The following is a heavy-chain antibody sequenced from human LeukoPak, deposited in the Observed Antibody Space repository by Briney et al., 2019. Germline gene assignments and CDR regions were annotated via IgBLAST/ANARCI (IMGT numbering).Heavy chain of an antibody. CDR2: INPKSGGT. CDR3: ARSPIFGVGSRIDY. V-gene: IGHV1-2*02. CDR1: GYTFTGYY. J-gene: IGHJ4*02. Sequence: ASVKVSCKASGYTFTGYYIHWVRQAPGQGLEWMGWINPKSGGTNYGQKFQGGVTVTRDTSIRTVYMELSSMKSDDTAVYYCARSPIFGVGSRIDYWGQGTLVTVSS. D-gene: IGHD3-3*01.